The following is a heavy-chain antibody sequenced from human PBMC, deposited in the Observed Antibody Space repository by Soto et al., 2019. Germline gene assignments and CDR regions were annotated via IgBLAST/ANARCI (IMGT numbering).Heavy chain of an antibody. V-gene: IGHV4-59*01. CDR1: GGSISSYY. CDR3: ARFATLVGYDYVSPYWYFDY. J-gene: IGHJ4*02. Sequence: PSETLSLTCTVSGGSISSYYWSWIRQPPGKGLEWIGYIYYSGSTNYNPSLKSRVTISVDTSKNQFSLKLSSVTAADTAVYYCARFATLVGYDYVSPYWYFDYWGQGTLVTVS. D-gene: IGHD5-12*01. CDR2: IYYSGST.